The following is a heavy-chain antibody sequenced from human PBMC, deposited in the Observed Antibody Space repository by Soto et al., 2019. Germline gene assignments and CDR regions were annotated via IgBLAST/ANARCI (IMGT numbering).Heavy chain of an antibody. V-gene: IGHV1-24*01. CDR2: FDPEDGKR. D-gene: IGHD3-10*01. CDR3: AKGRGVDRRLE. CDR1: GYTLTELS. J-gene: IGHJ4*02. Sequence: ASVKVSCKVSGYTLTELSMHWVRQAPGKGLEWMGSFDPEDGKRIYAQKFQGRLTLTEDTSTDTSYMELTSLRSEDTAVYYCAKGRGVDRRLEWGQGTLVTVSS.